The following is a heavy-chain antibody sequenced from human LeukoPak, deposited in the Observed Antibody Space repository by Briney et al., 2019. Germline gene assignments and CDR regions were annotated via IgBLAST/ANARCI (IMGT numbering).Heavy chain of an antibody. J-gene: IGHJ4*02. CDR2: IRSGGDT. CDR1: GFSFSSYD. V-gene: IGHV3-13*01. D-gene: IGHD6-19*01. Sequence: GGSLRLSCAGSGFSFSSYDMLWVRQARGKGLEWVSAIRSGGDTYYAGSVKGRFTISRESAKNSFYLKMNSQSAGDTAVYFCARAVAGTDEIDSWGQGTLVTVSS. CDR3: ARAVAGTDEIDS.